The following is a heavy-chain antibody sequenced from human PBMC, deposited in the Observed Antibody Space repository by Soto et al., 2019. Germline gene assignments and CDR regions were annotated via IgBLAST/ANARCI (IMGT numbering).Heavy chain of an antibody. CDR3: AKAQRGRKRPFFGQARPYDPYSAMDI. D-gene: IGHD3-3*01. CDR2: ISWDGSNT. V-gene: IGHV3-43D*04. Sequence: GGSLRLSCAASGFTFDDYAMHWVRQAPGKGLEWVSLISWDGSNTYYADSVKGRFNISRDNSKNSLYLQMNSLRPEDTALYYCAKAQRGRKRPFFGQARPYDPYSAMDIWGQGTTVTSP. CDR1: GFTFDDYA. J-gene: IGHJ6*02.